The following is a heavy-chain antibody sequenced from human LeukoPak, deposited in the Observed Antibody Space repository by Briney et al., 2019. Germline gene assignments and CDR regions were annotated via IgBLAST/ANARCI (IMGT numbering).Heavy chain of an antibody. V-gene: IGHV4-38-2*02. CDR1: GYSISSGYY. D-gene: IGHD3-22*01. CDR2: IYHSGST. Sequence: SETLSLTCTVSGYSISSGYYWGWIRQPPGKGLEWIGSIYHSGSTYYNPSLKSRVTISVDTSKNQFSLKLSSVTAADTAVYYCASHDSSGYTHDDAFDFWGQGTMVTVSS. CDR3: ASHDSSGYTHDDAFDF. J-gene: IGHJ3*01.